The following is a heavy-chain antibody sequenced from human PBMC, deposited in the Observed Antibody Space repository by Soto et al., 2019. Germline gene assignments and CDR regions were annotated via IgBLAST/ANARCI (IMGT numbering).Heavy chain of an antibody. J-gene: IGHJ4*02. CDR1: GGSISSSSYY. Sequence: PSETLSLTCTVSGGSISSSSYYWGWIRQPPGKGLEWIGSIYYSGSTYYNPSRNSRVTISVDTSKNQFSLKLSPVTAADTAVYYCARGGIGGGRYSYGLALYFDYWGQGTLVTVSS. V-gene: IGHV4-39*07. CDR3: ARGGIGGGRYSYGLALYFDY. D-gene: IGHD5-18*01. CDR2: IYYSGST.